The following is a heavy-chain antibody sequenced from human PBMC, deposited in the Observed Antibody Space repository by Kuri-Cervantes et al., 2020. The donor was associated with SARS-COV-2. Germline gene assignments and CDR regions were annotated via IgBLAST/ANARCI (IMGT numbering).Heavy chain of an antibody. CDR2: IKQDGSEK. J-gene: IGHJ4*02. CDR3: ARDVARGGLVRRGNPYYFDY. V-gene: IGHV3-7*01. Sequence: GGSLRLSCAASGFTVSSNYMSWVRQAPGKGLEWVANIKQDGSEKYYVDSVKGRFTISRDNAKNSLYLQMNSLRAEDTAVYYCARDVARGGLVRRGNPYYFDYWGQGTLVTVSS. D-gene: IGHD3-16*01. CDR1: GFTVSSNY.